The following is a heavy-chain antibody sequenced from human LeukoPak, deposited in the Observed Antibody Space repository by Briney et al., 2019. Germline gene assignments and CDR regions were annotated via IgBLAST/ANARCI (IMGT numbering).Heavy chain of an antibody. CDR1: GYTFTSYG. CDR3: ARLRPVTTFDY. V-gene: IGHV1-18*01. Sequence: ASVKVSCKASGYTFTSYGISWVQQAPGQGLEWMGWISAYNGNTNYAQKLQGRVTMTTDTSTSTDYMELRSLRSDDAAVYYCARLRPVTTFDYWGQGTLVTVSS. D-gene: IGHD4-17*01. J-gene: IGHJ4*02. CDR2: ISAYNGNT.